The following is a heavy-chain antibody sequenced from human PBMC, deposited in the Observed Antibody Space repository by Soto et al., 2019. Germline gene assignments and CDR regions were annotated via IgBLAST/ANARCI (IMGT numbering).Heavy chain of an antibody. Sequence: SETLSLTCAVSGGSISSGGYSWSWIRQPPGKGLEWIGYIYHSGSTYYNPSLKSRVTISVDRSKNQFSLKLSSVTAADTAVYYCARGTAYYDFWSGYPSVAYYFDYWGQGTLVTVSS. V-gene: IGHV4-30-2*01. D-gene: IGHD3-3*01. CDR3: ARGTAYYDFWSGYPSVAYYFDY. CDR2: IYHSGST. CDR1: GGSISSGGYS. J-gene: IGHJ4*02.